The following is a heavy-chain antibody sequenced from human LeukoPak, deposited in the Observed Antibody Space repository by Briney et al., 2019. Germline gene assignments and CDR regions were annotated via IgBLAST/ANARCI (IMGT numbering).Heavy chain of an antibody. Sequence: GASVKVSCKTSGYNFASYTMHWLRQAPGQSPEWMESINGDNGNTKYSEKFQGRVTFTRDTSASSAYMELSRLRSEDTAVYYCARSSSGTYHYWGQGTLVTVSS. D-gene: IGHD3-10*01. CDR3: ARSSSGTYHY. J-gene: IGHJ4*02. CDR1: GYNFASYT. V-gene: IGHV1-3*01. CDR2: INGDNGNT.